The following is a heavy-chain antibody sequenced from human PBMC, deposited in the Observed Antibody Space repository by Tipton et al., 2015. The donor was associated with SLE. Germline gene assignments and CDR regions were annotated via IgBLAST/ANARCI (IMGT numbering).Heavy chain of an antibody. Sequence: GSLRLSCAASGFTFSSYSMNWVRQAPGKGLEWVSSITSSSSYIYYADSVKGRFTISRDNAKKSLYLQMNSLRAEDTAVYYCARALYSSYYYFDYWGQGTLVTVSS. V-gene: IGHV3-21*01. CDR2: ITSSSSYI. CDR1: GFTFSSYS. J-gene: IGHJ4*02. D-gene: IGHD6-6*01. CDR3: ARALYSSYYYFDY.